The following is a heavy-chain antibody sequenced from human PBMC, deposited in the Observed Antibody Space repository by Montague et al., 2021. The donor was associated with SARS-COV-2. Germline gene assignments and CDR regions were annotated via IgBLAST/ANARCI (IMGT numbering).Heavy chain of an antibody. CDR3: ARDSDYYDSSAGYYYGMDV. CDR2: SYYSGST. Sequence: SETLSLTCTVSGGSISSYNWSWIRQPPGKGLEWIGYSYYSGSTNYNPSLKSRVTISVDTSKNQFSLKLSSVTAADTAVYYCARDSDYYDSSAGYYYGMDVWGQGTTVTVSS. J-gene: IGHJ6*02. CDR1: GGSISSYN. V-gene: IGHV4-59*01. D-gene: IGHD3-22*01.